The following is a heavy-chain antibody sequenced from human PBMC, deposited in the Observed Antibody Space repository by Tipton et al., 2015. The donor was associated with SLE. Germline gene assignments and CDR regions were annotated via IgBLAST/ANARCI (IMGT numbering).Heavy chain of an antibody. D-gene: IGHD6-13*01. CDR2: IYHIGSS. V-gene: IGHV4-38-2*02. J-gene: IGHJ3*01. CDR3: ARDSVSSWALNAFDF. CDR1: DYSIRDNYY. Sequence: TLSLTCAIYDYSIRDNYYWGWIRQPPGKGLEWIGSIYHIGSSYYNPSLKSRVTMSLDTSMRQFSLKLYSVTVADTAVYYCARDSVSSWALNAFDFWDQGTMVTVSS.